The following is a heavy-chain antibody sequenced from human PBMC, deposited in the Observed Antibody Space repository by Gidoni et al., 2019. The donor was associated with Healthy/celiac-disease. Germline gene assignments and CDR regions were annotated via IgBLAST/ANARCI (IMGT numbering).Heavy chain of an antibody. V-gene: IGHV3-33*01. CDR2: IGYDGSNK. Sequence: QVQLVESGGGVVKPGRSLRLSCAASGFTFSSYGLHLFRQAPGKGRGWVAVIGYDGSNKYYADSGKGRFTISRDNYKNTLYLQMNSLRAEDTAVYYCARDYRVSAYYDFWSGYSLDAFDIWGQGTMVTVSA. CDR3: ARDYRVSAYYDFWSGYSLDAFDI. D-gene: IGHD3-3*01. J-gene: IGHJ3*02. CDR1: GFTFSSYG.